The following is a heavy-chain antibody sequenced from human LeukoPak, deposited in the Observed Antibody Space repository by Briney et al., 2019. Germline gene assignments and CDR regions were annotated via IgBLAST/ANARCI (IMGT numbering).Heavy chain of an antibody. Sequence: GGSLRLSCAASGFTFSSYAMSWVRQAPGKGLEWVSAISGSGGSTYYADSVKGRFTISRDNSKNTLYLQMNSLRAEDTAVYYCATDPITPVLRYFESGLYYWGQGTLVTVSS. CDR3: ATDPITPVLRYFESGLYY. CDR1: GFTFSSYA. CDR2: ISGSGGST. D-gene: IGHD3-9*01. J-gene: IGHJ4*02. V-gene: IGHV3-23*01.